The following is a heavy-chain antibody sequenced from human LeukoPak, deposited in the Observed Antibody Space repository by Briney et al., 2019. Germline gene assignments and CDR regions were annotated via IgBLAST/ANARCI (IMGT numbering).Heavy chain of an antibody. J-gene: IGHJ6*03. V-gene: IGHV1-2*02. D-gene: IGHD3-9*01. CDR3: ARGTRYFDWLLRNYYYYYYMDV. CDR2: INPNSGGT. Sequence: ASVKVSCKASGYTFTGYYMHWVRQAPGQGLEWMGWINPNSGGTNYAQKFQGRVTMTRDTSISTAYMELSSLRSEDTAVYYCARGTRYFDWLLRNYYYYYYMDVWGKGTTVTVSS. CDR1: GYTFTGYY.